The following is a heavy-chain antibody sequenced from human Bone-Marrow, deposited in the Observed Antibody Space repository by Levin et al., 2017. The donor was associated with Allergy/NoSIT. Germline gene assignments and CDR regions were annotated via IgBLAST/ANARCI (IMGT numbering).Heavy chain of an antibody. CDR3: ARVRQAGYYESTGSYRVTLWYFDL. J-gene: IGHJ2*01. V-gene: IGHV3-20*04. CDR1: GFIFDQHG. Sequence: GGSLRLSCAASGFIFDQHGMSWVRQAPGKGLEWVSGINWNGDSIDYADSVKGRFTISRDNGRNSLYLQMNGLRAADTALYYCARVRQAGYYESTGSYRVTLWYFDLRRRGTLVTVTS. D-gene: IGHD3-22*01. CDR2: INWNGDSI.